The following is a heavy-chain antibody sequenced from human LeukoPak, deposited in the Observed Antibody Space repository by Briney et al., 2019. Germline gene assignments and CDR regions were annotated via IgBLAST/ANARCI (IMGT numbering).Heavy chain of an antibody. CDR3: AKLLTSPDIESGHAFDY. V-gene: IGHV1-18*01. D-gene: IGHD3-10*01. Sequence: GASVKVSCKASGYTFTSYGISWVRQAPGQGLEWMGWISAYNGNTNYAQKLQGRVTMTTDTSTSTAYMERRSLRADDTAVYYCAKLLTSPDIESGHAFDYWGQGKMVTVPS. J-gene: IGHJ3*01. CDR1: GYTFTSYG. CDR2: ISAYNGNT.